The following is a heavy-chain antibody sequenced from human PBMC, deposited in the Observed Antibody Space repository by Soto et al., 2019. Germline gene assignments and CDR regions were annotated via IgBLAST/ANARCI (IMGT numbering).Heavy chain of an antibody. D-gene: IGHD1-26*01. CDR1: GGSISSGGYY. V-gene: IGHV4-31*03. CDR3: ARFSGSYLRD. Sequence: QVQLQESGPGLVKPSQALSLTCTVSGGSISSGGYYWSWVRQHPGKCLGWIAYMYYSGSTYYNPSLKSRVSVSVDTSKNQFSLKLSSVTAADTAVYYCARFSGSYLRDWGQGTLVTVSS. J-gene: IGHJ4*02. CDR2: MYYSGST.